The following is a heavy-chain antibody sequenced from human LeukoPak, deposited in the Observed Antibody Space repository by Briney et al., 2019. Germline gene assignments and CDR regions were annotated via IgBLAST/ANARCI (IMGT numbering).Heavy chain of an antibody. D-gene: IGHD5-18*01. CDR3: ARGGYSNGYDYDY. J-gene: IGHJ4*02. V-gene: IGHV3-30*03. Sequence: GRSLRLSCAASGFTFSSYGMHWVRQAPGKGLEWVAVISYDGSNKYYADSVKGRFTISRDNSKNTLYLQMNSLRAEDTAIYYCARGGYSNGYDYDYWGQGTLVTVSS. CDR1: GFTFSSYG. CDR2: ISYDGSNK.